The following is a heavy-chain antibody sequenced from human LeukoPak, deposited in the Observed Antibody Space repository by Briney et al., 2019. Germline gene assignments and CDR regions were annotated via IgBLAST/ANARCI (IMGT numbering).Heavy chain of an antibody. D-gene: IGHD1-7*01. CDR3: ATDKGGPGTTFHDPFDN. CDR2: FDPEDGKT. CDR1: GHTLSEIS. Sequence: ASVKVSCRVSGHTLSEISMHWVRQAPGKGLAWMGSFDPEDGKTMYAENFQGRFTMTEDTSRDTAYMELSSLRSEDTAVYFCATDKGGPGTTFHDPFDNWGQGTMVTVSS. V-gene: IGHV1-24*01. J-gene: IGHJ3*02.